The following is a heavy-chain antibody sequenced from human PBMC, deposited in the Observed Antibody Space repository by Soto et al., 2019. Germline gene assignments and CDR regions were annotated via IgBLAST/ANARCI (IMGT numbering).Heavy chain of an antibody. CDR1: GGTFSSYA. V-gene: IGHV1-69*13. CDR3: ARVSHSSYGDDAFDI. Sequence: SVKVSCKASGGTFSSYAISWVRQAPGQGLEWMGGIIPIFGTANYAHKFQGRVTITADESTSTAYMELSSLRSEDTAVYYCARVSHSSYGDDAFDIWGQGTMVTVSS. CDR2: IIPIFGTA. D-gene: IGHD6-19*01. J-gene: IGHJ3*02.